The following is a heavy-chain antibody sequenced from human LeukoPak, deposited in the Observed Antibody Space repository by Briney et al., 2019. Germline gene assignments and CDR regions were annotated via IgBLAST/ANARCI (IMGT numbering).Heavy chain of an antibody. Sequence: PARSLRLSCAASGVTFSSYSMRWVRQAAGKGLEWVAVISYDESNKYYADSVKGRFTISRDNSKNTLYLQMNSLSAEDTAVYYCAREGGGYSYGYFGYWGQGTLVTVSS. J-gene: IGHJ4*02. CDR2: ISYDESNK. CDR3: AREGGGYSYGYFGY. V-gene: IGHV3-30*04. CDR1: GVTFSSYS. D-gene: IGHD5-18*01.